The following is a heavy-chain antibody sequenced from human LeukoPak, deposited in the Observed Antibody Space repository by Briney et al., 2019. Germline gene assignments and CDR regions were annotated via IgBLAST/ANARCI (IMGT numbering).Heavy chain of an antibody. J-gene: IGHJ3*02. D-gene: IGHD4-17*01. CDR2: ISGSGTT. CDR1: GFTLSSYA. Sequence: GGSLRLSCAASGFTLSSYAMSWVRQAPGKGLEWVSGISGSGTTFYTDSVKGRFTISRDSSKNTLYLQMNSLRVEDTAVYYCAKSTARVTTGGAFDIWGQGTMVTVSS. CDR3: AKSTARVTTGGAFDI. V-gene: IGHV3-23*01.